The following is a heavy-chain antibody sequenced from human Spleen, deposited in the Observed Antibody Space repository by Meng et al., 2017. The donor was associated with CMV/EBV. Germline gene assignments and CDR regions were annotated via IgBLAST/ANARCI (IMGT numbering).Heavy chain of an antibody. D-gene: IGHD4-23*01. CDR2: IYYSGNT. CDR3: ARVGGSNSPLQH. J-gene: IGHJ1*01. Sequence: LTCTVSGGSISRYYWSWIRQPPGKGLEWIGYIYYSGNTNYNPSLKSRVTISLDTSKNQFSLRLSSVTAADTAVYYCARVGGSNSPLQHWGQGTLVTVSS. V-gene: IGHV4-59*01. CDR1: GGSISRYY.